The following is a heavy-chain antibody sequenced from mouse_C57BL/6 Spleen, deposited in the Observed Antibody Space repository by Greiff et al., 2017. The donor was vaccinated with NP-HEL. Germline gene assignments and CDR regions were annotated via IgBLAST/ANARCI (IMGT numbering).Heavy chain of an antibody. D-gene: IGHD4-1*01. CDR2: ISDGGSYT. CDR3: ARDRLGRGAMDY. J-gene: IGHJ4*01. V-gene: IGHV5-4*01. CDR1: GFTFSSYA. Sequence: EVMLVESGGGLVKPGGSLKLSCAASGFTFSSYAMSWVRQTPEKRLEWVATISDGGSYTYYPDNVKGRFTISRDNAKNNLYLQMSHLKSEDTAMYYCARDRLGRGAMDYWGQGTSVTVSS.